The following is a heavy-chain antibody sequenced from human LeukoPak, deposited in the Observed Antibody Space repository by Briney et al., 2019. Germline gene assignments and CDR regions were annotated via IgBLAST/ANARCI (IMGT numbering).Heavy chain of an antibody. Sequence: GGSLRLSCAASGFTFSSYAMSWVRQAPGKGLEWVSAISGSGGSTYYADSVKGRFTISRENYKNTLYLQMNSLRAEDTAVYYCAKEPVAGTINYFDYWGQGTLVTVSS. V-gene: IGHV3-23*01. CDR2: ISGSGGST. D-gene: IGHD6-19*01. CDR3: AKEPVAGTINYFDY. J-gene: IGHJ4*02. CDR1: GFTFSSYA.